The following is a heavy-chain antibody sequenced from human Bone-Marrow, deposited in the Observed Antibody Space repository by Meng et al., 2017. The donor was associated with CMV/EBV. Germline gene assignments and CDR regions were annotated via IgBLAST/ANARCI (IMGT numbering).Heavy chain of an antibody. D-gene: IGHD4-23*01. Sequence: SDTLSLTSTVPGGSISSSSYYWGWIRQPPGKGLEWIGSIYYSGSSNYNPSLKSRVTISVDTSKNQFSPKLSSVTAADTAVYYCARGPLTTVVTGRPLRPGRNWFDPWGQGTLVTVSS. CDR3: ARGPLTTVVTGRPLRPGRNWFDP. CDR2: IYYSGSS. J-gene: IGHJ5*02. CDR1: GGSISSSSYY. V-gene: IGHV4-39*07.